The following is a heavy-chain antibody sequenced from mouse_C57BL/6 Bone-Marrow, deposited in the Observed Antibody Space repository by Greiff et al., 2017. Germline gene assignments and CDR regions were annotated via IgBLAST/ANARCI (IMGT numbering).Heavy chain of an antibody. J-gene: IGHJ2*01. CDR1: GFTFSSYG. V-gene: IGHV5-6*02. CDR3: ARRSRYLYYFDY. Sequence: EVKLVESGGDLVKPGGSLKLSCAASGFTFSSYGMSWVRQTPDKRLEWVATISSGGSYTYYPDSVQGRFTISRDNAKNTLYLQMSSLKSEDTAMYYCARRSRYLYYFDYWGQGTTLTVSS. CDR2: ISSGGSYT. D-gene: IGHD5-1*01.